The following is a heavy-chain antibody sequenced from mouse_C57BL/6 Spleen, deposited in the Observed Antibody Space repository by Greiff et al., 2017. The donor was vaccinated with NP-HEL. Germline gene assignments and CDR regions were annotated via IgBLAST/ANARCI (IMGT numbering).Heavy chain of an antibody. V-gene: IGHV5-15*01. CDR1: GFTFSDYG. CDR2: ISNLAYSI. D-gene: IGHD1-1*01. CDR3: ARQGAYSWYFDV. Sequence: EVQLVESGGGLVQPGGSLKLSCAASGFTFSDYGMAWVRQAPRKGPEWVAFISNLAYSIYYADTVTGRFTISRENAKNTLYLEMSSLRSEDTAMYYCARQGAYSWYFDVWGTGTTVTVSS. J-gene: IGHJ1*03.